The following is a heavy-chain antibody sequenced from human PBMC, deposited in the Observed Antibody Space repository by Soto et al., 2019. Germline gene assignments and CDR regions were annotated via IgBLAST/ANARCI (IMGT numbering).Heavy chain of an antibody. J-gene: IGHJ6*02. Sequence: QVQLQESGPGLVKPSGTLSLTCAVSGGSISSSYWWSWVRQPPGKGLEWIGEIYHSGSTNYNTSLKSRVTISVDKSTNPFSLKVTSVTAADTAVYYCARVSGSYYYGMDVWGQGTTVTVSS. V-gene: IGHV4-4*02. CDR3: ARVSGSYYYGMDV. CDR2: IYHSGST. CDR1: GGSISSSYW.